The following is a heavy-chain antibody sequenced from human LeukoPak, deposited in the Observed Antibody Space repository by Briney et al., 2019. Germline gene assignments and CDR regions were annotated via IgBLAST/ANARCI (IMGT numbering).Heavy chain of an antibody. Sequence: KPSETLSLTCAVYGGSFSGYYWSWIRQPPGKGLEWIGEINHSGSTNYNPSLKSRVTISVDTSKNQFSLRLSSLTAADTAVYYCARHGPEYCTNGVCYDPWGQGTLVTVSS. D-gene: IGHD2-8*01. V-gene: IGHV4-34*01. CDR1: GGSFSGYY. CDR2: INHSGST. CDR3: ARHGPEYCTNGVCYDP. J-gene: IGHJ5*02.